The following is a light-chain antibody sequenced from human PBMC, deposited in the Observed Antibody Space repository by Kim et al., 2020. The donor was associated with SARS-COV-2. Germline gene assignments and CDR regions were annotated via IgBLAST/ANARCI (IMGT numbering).Light chain of an antibody. CDR1: SSDVGGYNY. V-gene: IGLV2-8*01. CDR2: EVS. J-gene: IGLJ2*01. Sequence: QAVTISSTGTSSDVGGYNYVSWYQQHPGKAPKLIIYEVSKRPSGVPVRFSGSKSDNTASLTVSGLQAEDEADYYCSSYVGSAHVVFGGGTQLTVL. CDR3: SSYVGSAHVV.